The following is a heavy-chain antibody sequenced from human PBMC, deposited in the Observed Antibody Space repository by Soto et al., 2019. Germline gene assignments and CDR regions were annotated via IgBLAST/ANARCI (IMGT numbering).Heavy chain of an antibody. CDR1: GFTFSSYA. CDR3: GKDSEAAGNFGI. V-gene: IGHV3-23*01. CDR2: ISGSGGST. J-gene: IGHJ4*03. D-gene: IGHD6-13*01. Sequence: GGSLRLSCAASGFTFSSYAMSWVRQAPGKGLEWVSAISGSGGSTYYADSVKGRFTISRGNSKNTLYLQMNSVRAEDTDGYYWGKDSEAAGNFGIWGEGLLGPVS.